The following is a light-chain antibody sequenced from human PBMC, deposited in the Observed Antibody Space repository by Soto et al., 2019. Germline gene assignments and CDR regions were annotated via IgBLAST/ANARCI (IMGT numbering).Light chain of an antibody. CDR1: LNIGDA. V-gene: IGKV1-39*01. J-gene: IGKJ1*01. Sequence: DIQMAQSPSSLSASVGDRVTITCRASLNIGDALSWFQQKAGKPPTQLIYGASALQSGVPVRFSVSASGTDFTLTIRNMQREDFATYYSLQTYNLPRTLGQGTQVEFK. CDR3: LQTYNLPRT. CDR2: GAS.